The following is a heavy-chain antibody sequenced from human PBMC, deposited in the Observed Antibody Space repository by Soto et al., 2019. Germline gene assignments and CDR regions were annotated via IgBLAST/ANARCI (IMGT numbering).Heavy chain of an antibody. V-gene: IGHV4-59*01. Sequence: QVQLQESGPGLVKPSETLSLTCTVSGGSISSYYWSWIRQPPGKGLEWIGYIYYSGSTHYNPSLKSRVTISVDTSKYQFALRLSSVTAADTAVYYCASWHTVTTKRFDAFDIWAQETMVTVS. CDR3: ASWHTVTTKRFDAFDI. J-gene: IGHJ3*02. CDR2: IYYSGST. CDR1: GGSISSYY. D-gene: IGHD4-17*01.